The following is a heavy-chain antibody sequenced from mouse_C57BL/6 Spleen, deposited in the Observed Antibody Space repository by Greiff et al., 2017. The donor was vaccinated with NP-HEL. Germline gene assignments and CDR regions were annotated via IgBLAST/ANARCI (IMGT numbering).Heavy chain of an antibody. CDR2: INPNNGGT. CDR3: ARPYYSNFYAMDY. V-gene: IGHV1-26*01. Sequence: EVQLQQSGPELVKPGASVKISCKASGYTFTDYYMNWVKQSHGKSLEWIGDINPNNGGTSYNQKFKGKATLTVDKSSSTAYMELRSLTSEDSAVYYCARPYYSNFYAMDYWGQGTSGTVSS. D-gene: IGHD2-5*01. J-gene: IGHJ4*01. CDR1: GYTFTDYY.